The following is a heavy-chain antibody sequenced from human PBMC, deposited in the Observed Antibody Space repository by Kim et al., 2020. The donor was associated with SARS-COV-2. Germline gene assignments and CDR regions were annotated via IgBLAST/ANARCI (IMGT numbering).Heavy chain of an antibody. V-gene: IGHV4-39*01. Sequence: SQTLSLTCTVSGDAISTSPFYWGWVRQTPGKGLEWIASIYFSGSPYYNPSLRSRGAISLDTSKSQFSLSLHSVTAADTAVYFCARHDSYGHHLKFDSWGQGTLVTVSS. J-gene: IGHJ4*02. CDR2: IYFSGSP. CDR1: GDAISTSPFY. CDR3: ARHDSYGHHLKFDS. D-gene: IGHD5-18*01.